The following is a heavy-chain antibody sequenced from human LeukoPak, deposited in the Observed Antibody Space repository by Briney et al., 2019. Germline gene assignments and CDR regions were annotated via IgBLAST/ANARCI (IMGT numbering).Heavy chain of an antibody. CDR3: ARENPPSTVTAWYFDL. CDR2: IIPVLGLA. J-gene: IGHJ2*01. V-gene: IGHV1-69*04. D-gene: IGHD4-17*01. Sequence: SVKVSCMASGGTFSYAFSWVRQAPGQRREWLGRIIPVLGLADYSQNFQGRVTISADSSTSTAFMELSNLRSEDTAVYFCARENPPSTVTAWYFDLWGRGPLVTVSS. CDR1: GGTFSYA.